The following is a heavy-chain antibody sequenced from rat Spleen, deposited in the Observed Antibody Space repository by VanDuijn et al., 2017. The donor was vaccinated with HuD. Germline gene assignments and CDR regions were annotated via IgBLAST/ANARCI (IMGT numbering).Heavy chain of an antibody. D-gene: IGHD4-3*01. J-gene: IGHJ2*01. CDR1: GFSLTSYN. CDR2: IWTGGST. V-gene: IGHV2-30*01. Sequence: QVQLKESGPGLVQPSQTLSLTCTVSGFSLTSYNVHWVRQPTGKGLEWMGVIWTGGSTDYNSDLKSRLSISRDTSKSQVFLKMNSLQTEDKAMYFCARSGRDWGQGVMVTVSS. CDR3: ARSGRD.